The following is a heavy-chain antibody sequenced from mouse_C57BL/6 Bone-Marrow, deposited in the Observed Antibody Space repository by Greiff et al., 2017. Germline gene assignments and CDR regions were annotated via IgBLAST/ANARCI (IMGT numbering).Heavy chain of an antibody. D-gene: IGHD1-1*01. Sequence: QVQLQQPGTELVKPGASVKLSCKASGYTFTSYWMHWVKQRPGQGLEWIGNINPSNGGTNYNEKFKSKATLTVDKSSSTAYMRLSSLTSEDSAVYDCAREGDYYGSSHWYFDVWGTGTTVTVSS. CDR2: INPSNGGT. CDR3: AREGDYYGSSHWYFDV. J-gene: IGHJ1*03. CDR1: GYTFTSYW. V-gene: IGHV1-53*01.